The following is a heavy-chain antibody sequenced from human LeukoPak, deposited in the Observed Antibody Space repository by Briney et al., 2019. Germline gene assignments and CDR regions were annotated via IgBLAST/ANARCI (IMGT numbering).Heavy chain of an antibody. V-gene: IGHV1-24*01. CDR3: ATAGYCSSTSCYSLKGYYYYMDV. CDR2: FDPEDGET. J-gene: IGHJ6*03. D-gene: IGHD2-2*01. CDR1: GYTLTELS. Sequence: ASVKVSCKVSGYTLTELSMHWVRQAPGKGLERMGGFDPEDGETIYAQKFQGRVTMTEDTSTDTAYMELSSLRSEDTAVYYCATAGYCSSTSCYSLKGYYYYMDVWGKGTTVTVSS.